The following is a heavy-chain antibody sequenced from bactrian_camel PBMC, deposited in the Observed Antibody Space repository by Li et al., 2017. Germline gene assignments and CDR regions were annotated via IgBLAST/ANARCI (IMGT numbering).Heavy chain of an antibody. CDR2: LDSDGIA. Sequence: VQLVESGGGSVQAGGSLRLSCAASTYTTNGHCMAWFRQTPRNGREAVAALDSDGIADYAGFVNHRFTISKDNAKSTLYLQMNSPKPEDTAMYYCAAAMGLGGACPSQPRFYHYWGQGTQVTVS. D-gene: IGHD5*01. CDR3: AAAMGLGGACPSQPRFYHY. V-gene: IGHV3S31*01. CDR1: TYTTNGHC. J-gene: IGHJ4*01.